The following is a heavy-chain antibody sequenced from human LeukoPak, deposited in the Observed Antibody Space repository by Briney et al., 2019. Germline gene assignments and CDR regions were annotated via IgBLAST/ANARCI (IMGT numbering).Heavy chain of an antibody. J-gene: IGHJ4*02. Sequence: GGSLRLSCAASGFTFSSYAMSWVRQAPGKGLEWVSAISGSGGSTYYADSVKGRFTISRDNSKNTLYLQMNSLRAEDTAVYYCARDGSYLGVLDYWGQGTLVTVSS. D-gene: IGHD3-16*01. CDR2: ISGSGGST. CDR3: ARDGSYLGVLDY. CDR1: GFTFSSYA. V-gene: IGHV3-23*01.